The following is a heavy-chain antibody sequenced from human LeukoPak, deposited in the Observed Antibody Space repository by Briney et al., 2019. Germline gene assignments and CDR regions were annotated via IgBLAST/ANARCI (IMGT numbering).Heavy chain of an antibody. J-gene: IGHJ6*03. CDR2: ISSSGSTI. V-gene: IGHV3-11*04. CDR1: GFTFSDYY. Sequence: TGGSLRLSCAASGFTFSDYYMSWIRQAPGKGLEWVSYISSSGSTIYYADSVKGRFTISRDNAENSLYLQMNSLRAEDTAVYYCARDGIYGPDYMDVWGKGTTVTVSS. CDR3: ARDGIYGPDYMDV. D-gene: IGHD2/OR15-2a*01.